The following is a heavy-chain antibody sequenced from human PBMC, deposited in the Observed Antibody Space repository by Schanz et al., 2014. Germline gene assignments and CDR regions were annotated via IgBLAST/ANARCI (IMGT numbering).Heavy chain of an antibody. J-gene: IGHJ4*02. CDR2: MNPKTGNT. CDR3: ARDRRFFDRDDLYYFAS. Sequence: QVQLVQSGAEVKKPGASVKVSCTASGFNFNNYDINWVRQATGQGLEWMGWMNPKTGNTDHAQKFQGRVSMTWDTSTSTAYMELRSLRSDDTAVYYCARDRRFFDRDDLYYFASWGQGTLVTVSS. D-gene: IGHD3-3*01. CDR1: GFNFNNYD. V-gene: IGHV1-8*01.